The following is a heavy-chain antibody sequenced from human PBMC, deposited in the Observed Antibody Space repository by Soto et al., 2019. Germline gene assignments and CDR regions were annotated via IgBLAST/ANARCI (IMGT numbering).Heavy chain of an antibody. CDR3: ARDLEYSYGLTGDYFDY. D-gene: IGHD5-18*01. CDR2: IMPIFGTA. Sequence: QVQLVQSGAEVKKPGSSVKVSCKASGGTFSSYAISWVRQAPGQGLEWMGGIMPIFGTANYAQKFQGRVTITADKSTSTAYMELSSLRSEDTAVYYCARDLEYSYGLTGDYFDYWGQGTLVTVSS. V-gene: IGHV1-69*06. J-gene: IGHJ4*02. CDR1: GGTFSSYA.